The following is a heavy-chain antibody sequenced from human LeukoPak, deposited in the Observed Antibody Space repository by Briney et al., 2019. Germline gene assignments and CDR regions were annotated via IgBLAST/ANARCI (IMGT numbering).Heavy chain of an antibody. CDR1: GFTLTNYP. CDR2: ISYDGSNK. D-gene: IGHD1-1*01. V-gene: IGHV3-30*04. J-gene: IGHJ3*02. Sequence: GGSLRLSCVASGFTLTNYPMHWVRQAPGKGLEWVAVISYDGSNKYYAGSVKGRFTISRDNSKNTLYLQMNSLRPEDTAVYYCARGQLGLTDAFDIWGQGTMVTVST. CDR3: ARGQLGLTDAFDI.